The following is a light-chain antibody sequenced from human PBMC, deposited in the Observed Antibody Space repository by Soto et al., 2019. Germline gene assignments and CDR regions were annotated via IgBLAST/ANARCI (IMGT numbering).Light chain of an antibody. CDR1: QSVGSLS. V-gene: IGKV3-20*01. J-gene: IGKJ3*01. CDR3: QHFGNSRFT. CDR2: GAS. Sequence: EIVLTQSPGTLSLSPGERATLSCRASQSVGSLSLAWYQQKPGQAPRLLISGASNRATGIPDRFSGTGSGTAFTLTISRLEPEDFAVYYCQHFGNSRFTFGPGTKVDIK.